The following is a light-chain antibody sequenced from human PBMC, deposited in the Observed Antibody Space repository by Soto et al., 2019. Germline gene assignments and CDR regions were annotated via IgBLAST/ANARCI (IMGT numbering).Light chain of an antibody. Sequence: EIVLTQSPGALSLSPGERATLSCRASQSITHNYVAWYQQKPGQAPRLLIHDASNRATGIPDRFSGSGSGTDFTLTISRLEPEDFAVYYCQQCATSPLTFGQWTKVEIK. CDR3: QQCATSPLT. V-gene: IGKV3-20*01. CDR2: DAS. CDR1: QSITHNY. J-gene: IGKJ1*01.